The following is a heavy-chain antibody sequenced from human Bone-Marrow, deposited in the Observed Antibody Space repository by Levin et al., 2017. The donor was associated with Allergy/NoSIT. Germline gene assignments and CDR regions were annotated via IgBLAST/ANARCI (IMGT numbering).Heavy chain of an antibody. CDR3: ARGALITYRSSPGPDLEG. CDR2: ITAAGGVM. CDR1: AFTFSTYS. D-gene: IGHD3-16*01. V-gene: IGHV3-48*01. Sequence: GGSLRLSCAASAFTFSTYSMNWVRQAPGKGLEWVSYITAAGGVMHYADSVKGRFTISRDNVKNSLYLQMNSLRAEDTAVYYCARGALITYRSSPGPDLEGWGQGTTVTVSS. J-gene: IGHJ6*02.